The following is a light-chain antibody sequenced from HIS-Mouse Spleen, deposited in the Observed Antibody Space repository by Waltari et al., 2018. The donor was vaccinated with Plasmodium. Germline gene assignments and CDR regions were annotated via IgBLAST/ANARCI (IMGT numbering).Light chain of an antibody. J-gene: IGKJ1*01. Sequence: QMTQSPSSLSASGGDRATITCRASQSISSYLNSYQQKPGKAPKLLNYAASSLQSGVPSRFSGRGSGTDFTLTISSLQPEDVATYYCQQGYSTWTFGQGTKVEIK. V-gene: IGKV1-39*01. CDR1: QSISSY. CDR3: QQGYSTWT. CDR2: AAS.